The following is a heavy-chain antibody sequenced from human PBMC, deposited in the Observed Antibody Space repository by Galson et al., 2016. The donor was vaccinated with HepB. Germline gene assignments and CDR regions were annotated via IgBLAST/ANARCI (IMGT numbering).Heavy chain of an antibody. CDR2: ITSGGST. CDR1: GFTLSTYA. D-gene: IGHD5-18*01. J-gene: IGHJ5*02. CDR3: AKCEVDTAINMRGWANWFDP. Sequence: SLRLSCAASGFTLSTYAMTWVRQAPGRGLDWVSAITSGGSTHYAESVKGRFTISRDNSKNTLYLQMNSLRAEDTAVYYCAKCEVDTAINMRGWANWFDPWGQGTLVTVSS. V-gene: IGHV3-23*01.